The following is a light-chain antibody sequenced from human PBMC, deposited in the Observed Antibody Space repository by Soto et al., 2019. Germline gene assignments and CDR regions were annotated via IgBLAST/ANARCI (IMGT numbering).Light chain of an antibody. Sequence: DIQMTQSPSSLSASEGDRVTITCRASQSINSFLNWYQQKSGKAPKLLIYAASTLQSGVPSRFSGSGSGTAFTLTISSLQPEDVATYYCQRHNSAPPVTFGPGTKVD. V-gene: IGKV1-27*01. CDR2: AAS. CDR3: QRHNSAPPVT. J-gene: IGKJ3*01. CDR1: QSINSF.